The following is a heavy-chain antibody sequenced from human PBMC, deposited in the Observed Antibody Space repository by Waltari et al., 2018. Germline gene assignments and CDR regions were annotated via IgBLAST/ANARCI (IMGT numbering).Heavy chain of an antibody. D-gene: IGHD3-9*01. CDR1: GFTFSSYW. J-gene: IGHJ4*02. CDR2: IKQDGSEK. Sequence: EVQLVESGGGLVQPGGSLRLSCAASGFTFSSYWMSWVRQAPGKGLEWVANIKQDGSEKYYGDSVKGRFTISRDNAKNSLYLQMNSLRAEDTAVYYCARWGDEYYDILTGHDYWGQGTLVTVSS. V-gene: IGHV3-7*01. CDR3: ARWGDEYYDILTGHDY.